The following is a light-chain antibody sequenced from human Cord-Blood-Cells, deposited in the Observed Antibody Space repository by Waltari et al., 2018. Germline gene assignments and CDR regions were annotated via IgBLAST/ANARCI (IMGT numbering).Light chain of an antibody. J-gene: IGLJ1*01. Sequence: QSALTQPASVSGSPGQSLTISCTGTSSDVGGYNYVSWYQQHPGKAPKLMIYEVSNRPSGVSNRCAGSKSGNTASLTISGLQAEDEADYYCSSYTSSSILFGTGTKVTVL. V-gene: IGLV2-14*01. CDR1: SSDVGGYNY. CDR3: SSYTSSSIL. CDR2: EVS.